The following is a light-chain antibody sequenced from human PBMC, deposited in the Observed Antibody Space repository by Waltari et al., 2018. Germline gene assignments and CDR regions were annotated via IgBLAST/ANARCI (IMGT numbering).Light chain of an antibody. CDR3: EQRSNWSPALT. J-gene: IGKJ4*01. CDR1: QSVGNY. CDR2: DAS. Sequence: EIVLTQSPATLSLSPGERATLSCRASQSVGNYLAWYQQKPGQAPRLLIYDASNRATRIPARFRGSGSGTDFTLTISSLEPEDFAVYYCEQRSNWSPALTFGGGTKVEIK. V-gene: IGKV3-11*01.